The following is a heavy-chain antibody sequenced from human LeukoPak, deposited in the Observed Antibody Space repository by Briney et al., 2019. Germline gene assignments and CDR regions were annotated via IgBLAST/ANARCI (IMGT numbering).Heavy chain of an antibody. J-gene: IGHJ4*02. Sequence: GGSLRLSCAASGFTFSSYGMHWVRRAQGKGLEWVAFIRYDGSNKYYADSVKGRFTISRDNSKNTLYLQMNSLRAEDTAVYYCAKEHCSGGSCYSGDFDYWGQGTLVTVSS. D-gene: IGHD2-15*01. V-gene: IGHV3-30*02. CDR2: IRYDGSNK. CDR1: GFTFSSYG. CDR3: AKEHCSGGSCYSGDFDY.